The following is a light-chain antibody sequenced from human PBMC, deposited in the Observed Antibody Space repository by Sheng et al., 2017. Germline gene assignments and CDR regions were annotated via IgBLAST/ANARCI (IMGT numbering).Light chain of an antibody. CDR2: KAS. CDR3: QQYNRHST. Sequence: DIQMTQSPSTLSASVGDRVTITCRASQSIRSWLAWYQQKPGKAPNLLIYKASNLESGVPSRFSGSGSGTEFTLTISSLQPDDFATYYCQQYNRHSTFGGGTKVEIK. J-gene: IGKJ4*01. V-gene: IGKV1-5*03. CDR1: QSIRSW.